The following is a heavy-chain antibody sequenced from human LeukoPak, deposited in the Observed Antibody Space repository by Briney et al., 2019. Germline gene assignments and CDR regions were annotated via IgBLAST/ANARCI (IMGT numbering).Heavy chain of an antibody. CDR1: GGSISSGGYY. V-gene: IGHV4-31*03. J-gene: IGHJ3*02. D-gene: IGHD1-7*01. CDR3: ARGVRFGRYNWNSDAFDI. CDR2: IYYSGST. Sequence: SQTLSLTCTVSGGSISSGGYYWSWIRQHPGKGLEWIGYIYYSGSTYYNPSLKSRVTISVDTSKNQFSLKLSSVTAADTAVYYCARGVRFGRYNWNSDAFDIWGQGTMVTVSS.